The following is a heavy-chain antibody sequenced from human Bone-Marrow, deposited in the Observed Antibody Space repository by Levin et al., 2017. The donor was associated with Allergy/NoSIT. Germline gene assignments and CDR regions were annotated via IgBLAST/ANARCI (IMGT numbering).Heavy chain of an antibody. CDR2: IGVGGEP. J-gene: IGHJ6*03. V-gene: IGHV3-13*04. CDR3: ARVANYFYMDV. CDR1: GFTFSRYD. Sequence: GESLKISCTASGFTFSRYDMHWVRQGTGKGLEWVSGIGVGGEPYYPVSVKGRFTISREDAKNSLSLQMNSLRAGDTAVYYCARVANYFYMDVWGKGTTVTVS. D-gene: IGHD2/OR15-2a*01.